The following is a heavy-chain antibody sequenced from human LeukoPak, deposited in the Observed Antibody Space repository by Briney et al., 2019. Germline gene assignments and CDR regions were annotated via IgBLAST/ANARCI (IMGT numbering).Heavy chain of an antibody. CDR2: IIPILGIA. D-gene: IGHD3-10*01. CDR3: ARYNGSGSYIINRYYYYYGMDV. V-gene: IGHV1-69*04. J-gene: IGHJ6*02. Sequence: SVKVSCKASGGTFSSYAISWVRQAPGQGLEWMGRIIPILGIASYAQKFQGRVTITADKSTSTAYMELSSLRSEDTAVYYCARYNGSGSYIINRYYYYYGMDVWGQGTTVTVSS. CDR1: GGTFSSYA.